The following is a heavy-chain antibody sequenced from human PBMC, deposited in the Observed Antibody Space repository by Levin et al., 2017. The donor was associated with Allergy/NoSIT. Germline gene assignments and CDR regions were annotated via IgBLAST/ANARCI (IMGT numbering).Heavy chain of an antibody. CDR2: IYYSGST. V-gene: IGHV4-59*01. Sequence: PSETLSLTCTVSGGSISSYYWNWIRQPPGKGLEWIGYIYYSGSTNYNPSLKSRVTISVDTSKNQFSLRLSSVTSADAAVYYCARGTSGRSGVPDYWGQGTLVTVSS. CDR3: ARGTSGRSGVPDY. J-gene: IGHJ4*02. CDR1: GGSISSYY.